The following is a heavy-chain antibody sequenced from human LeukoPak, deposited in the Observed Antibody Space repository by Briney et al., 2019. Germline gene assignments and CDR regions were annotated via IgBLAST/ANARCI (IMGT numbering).Heavy chain of an antibody. CDR1: GGSISSSRYY. D-gene: IGHD6-19*01. V-gene: IGHV4-39*01. Sequence: SETLSLTCTVSGGSISSSRYYGGWIRQPPGKGLEWIGSKYYSGSTYYNPSLKNRVTISVDTSKNQFSLKLSSVTAADTAVYYCARNIAVAGRGDYMDVWGKGTTVTVSS. J-gene: IGHJ6*03. CDR2: KYYSGST. CDR3: ARNIAVAGRGDYMDV.